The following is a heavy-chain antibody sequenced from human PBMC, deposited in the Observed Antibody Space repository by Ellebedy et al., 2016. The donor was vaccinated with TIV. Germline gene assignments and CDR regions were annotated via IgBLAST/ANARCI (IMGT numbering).Heavy chain of an antibody. V-gene: IGHV1-46*01. J-gene: IGHJ6*02. CDR1: GYTFTSYY. D-gene: IGHD3-10*01. CDR3: ARDFNGSRSHTRYYYYGMDV. CDR2: INPSGGST. Sequence: ASVKVSCKASGYTFTSYYMHWVRQAPGQGLEWMGIINPSGGSTSYAQKFQGRVTMTRDTSTSTVYMELSSLRSEDTAVYYCARDFNGSRSHTRYYYYGMDVWGQGTTVTVSS.